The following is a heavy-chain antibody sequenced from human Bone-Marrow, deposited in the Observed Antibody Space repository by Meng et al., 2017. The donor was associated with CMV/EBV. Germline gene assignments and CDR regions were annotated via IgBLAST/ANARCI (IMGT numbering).Heavy chain of an antibody. J-gene: IGHJ4*02. CDR1: GFTFSSYS. CDR2: ISSSTSYI. Sequence: GASLKLPCSASGFTFSSYSMNWVRQAPGKGLEWVSSISSSTSYIYYADSVKGRFTISRDNAKNSLYLQMNSLRAEDTAVYYCAKGSGCSNTSCYAFDYWGQGTVVTVSS. CDR3: AKGSGCSNTSCYAFDY. V-gene: IGHV3-21*01. D-gene: IGHD2-2*01.